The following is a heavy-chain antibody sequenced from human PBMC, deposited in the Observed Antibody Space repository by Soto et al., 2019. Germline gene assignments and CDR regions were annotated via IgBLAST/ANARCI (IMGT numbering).Heavy chain of an antibody. D-gene: IGHD1-7*01. J-gene: IGHJ4*02. CDR1: GYTFTSYY. V-gene: IGHV1-46*01. CDR3: AREELELRAPDY. CDR2: INPSGGST. Sequence: QVQLVQSGAEVKKPGASVKVSCKASGYTFTSYYMHWVRQAPGQGLEWMGIINPSGGSTSYAQKFPGRVTMTRDTSTSTVYMELSSLRSEDTAVYYCAREELELRAPDYWGQGTLVTVSS.